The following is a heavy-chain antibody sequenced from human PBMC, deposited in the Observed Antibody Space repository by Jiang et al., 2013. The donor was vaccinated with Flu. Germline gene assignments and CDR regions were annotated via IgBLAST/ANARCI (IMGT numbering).Heavy chain of an antibody. CDR2: IHTSEST. Sequence: SGPGLVKPSETLSLTCSVSGDSISTFYWSWIRQPAGKGLEWIGRIHTSESTIYNPSLKSRVTMSVDMSNNSISLNLTSVTAADTAVYYCARGSSPSYWGQGTLVTVSS. CDR1: GDSISTFY. CDR3: ARGSSPSY. J-gene: IGHJ4*02. D-gene: IGHD3-10*01. V-gene: IGHV4-4*07.